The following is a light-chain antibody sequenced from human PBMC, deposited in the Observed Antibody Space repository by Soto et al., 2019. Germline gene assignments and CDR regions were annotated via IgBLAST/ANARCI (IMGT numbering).Light chain of an antibody. CDR2: DVN. Sequence: QSALTQPASVSGSPGQSITISCTGTNSDVGAYNYVSWYQHHPCKAPKLMIYDVNNRPSGVSNRFSGSKSGNTASLTISGLQAEDEADYYCISYTGSTTVYVFGGGTKVTV. J-gene: IGLJ1*01. CDR3: ISYTGSTTVYV. CDR1: NSDVGAYNY. V-gene: IGLV2-14*03.